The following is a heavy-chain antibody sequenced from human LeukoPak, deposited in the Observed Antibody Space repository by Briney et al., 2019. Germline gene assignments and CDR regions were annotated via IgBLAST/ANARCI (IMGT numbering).Heavy chain of an antibody. J-gene: IGHJ4*02. CDR1: GYTFTDYY. CDR2: IRPNNGGT. Sequence: GASVKLSCKASGYTFTDYYVHWVRQAPGQGPEWMGWIRPNNGGTNYAQKFQGRVTMTRDTSISSAYMYVSSLRSDDTAIYYCAREDNSGYYSFDHWGQGAPVTVSS. D-gene: IGHD3-22*01. CDR3: AREDNSGYYSFDH. V-gene: IGHV1-2*02.